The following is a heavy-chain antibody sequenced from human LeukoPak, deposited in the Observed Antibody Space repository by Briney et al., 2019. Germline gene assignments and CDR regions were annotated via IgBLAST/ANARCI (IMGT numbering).Heavy chain of an antibody. CDR2: IIPIFGTA. Sequence: ASVKVSCKASGGTFSSYAISWVRQAPGQGLEWMGGIIPIFGTANYAQKFQGRVTITADESTSTAYMELSSLRSEDTAVYYCARRRAIWSGGFDPWGQGTLVTVSS. CDR1: GGTFSSYA. J-gene: IGHJ5*02. CDR3: ARRRAIWSGGFDP. D-gene: IGHD3-3*01. V-gene: IGHV1-69*13.